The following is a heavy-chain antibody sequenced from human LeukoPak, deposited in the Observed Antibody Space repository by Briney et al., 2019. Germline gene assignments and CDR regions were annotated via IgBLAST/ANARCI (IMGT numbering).Heavy chain of an antibody. Sequence: ASVKVSCKASGGTFSSYAISWVRQAPGQGLEWMGWLSTDNGDTNYAQKFQGRVTMTTDTSTTTAHMELRSLTSDDTAIYYCARHGGIGPKRDYFDYWGPGTLVPVSS. J-gene: IGHJ4*02. CDR1: GGTFSSYA. V-gene: IGHV1-18*01. CDR2: LSTDNGDT. D-gene: IGHD3-16*01. CDR3: ARHGGIGPKRDYFDY.